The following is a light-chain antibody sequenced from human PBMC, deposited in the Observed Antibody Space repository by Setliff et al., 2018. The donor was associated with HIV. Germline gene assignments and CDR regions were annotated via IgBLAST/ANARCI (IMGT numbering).Light chain of an antibody. J-gene: IGLJ3*02. CDR2: EDN. CDR3: ETFDSSLRAPV. V-gene: IGLV1-51*02. Sequence: QSALTQPPSVSAAPGQKVTISCSGSSSNIGNNYVSWYQQVPGTAPKLLIFEDNKRPSGIPDRFSVSKSDTSTTLGITGLQTGDEADYYCETFDSSLRAPVFGGGTKVTVL. CDR1: SSNIGNNY.